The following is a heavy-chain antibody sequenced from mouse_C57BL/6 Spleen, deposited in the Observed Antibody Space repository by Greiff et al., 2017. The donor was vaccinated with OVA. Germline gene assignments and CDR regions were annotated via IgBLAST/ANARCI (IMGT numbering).Heavy chain of an antibody. V-gene: IGHV1-39*01. CDR2: INPNYGTT. CDR3: ARDYGGSYWFAC. J-gene: IGHJ3*01. CDR1: GYSFTDYN. Sequence: ASVKLSCKASGYSFTDYNMYWVKQSNGKSLEWIGVINPNYGTTSYNQKFKGKATLTVDKSSNTAYMQLKSLTSEDSAVYNCARDYGGSYWFACWSQGTLVTVSA. D-gene: IGHD1-1*01.